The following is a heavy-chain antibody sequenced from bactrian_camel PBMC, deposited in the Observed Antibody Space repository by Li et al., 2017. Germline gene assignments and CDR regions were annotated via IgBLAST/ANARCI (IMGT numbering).Heavy chain of an antibody. CDR1: GYTLPLY. CDR2: IYIGGSST. Sequence: VQLVESGGGSVQAGGSLRLSCTASGYTLPLYMAWFRRIPGQGREGVAAIYIGGSSTYYAASVKGRFTISQDNAKNTLYLQMNSLKPEDTAMYYCAAGDPFGSVPVPEACRLGSMDEYNYWGQGTQVTVS. D-gene: IGHD1*01. J-gene: IGHJ4*01. CDR3: AAGDPFGSVPVPEACRLGSMDEYNY. V-gene: IGHV3S40*01.